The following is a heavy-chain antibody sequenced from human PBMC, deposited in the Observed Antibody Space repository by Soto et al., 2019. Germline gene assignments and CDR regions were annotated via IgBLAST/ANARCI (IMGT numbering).Heavy chain of an antibody. Sequence: QVQLVQSGAEVKKPGSSVKVSCKSSGGTFSNSPISWVRQAPGQGLEWVGGVIPVFKTANYAQKFQGRVTITADESTNTAYMGLSSLRYGDTAVYYCARSRFVVGVTEDYYGMDVWGQGTTVTVSS. CDR2: VIPVFKTA. CDR1: GGTFSNSP. D-gene: IGHD2-15*01. J-gene: IGHJ6*01. CDR3: ARSRFVVGVTEDYYGMDV. V-gene: IGHV1-69*12.